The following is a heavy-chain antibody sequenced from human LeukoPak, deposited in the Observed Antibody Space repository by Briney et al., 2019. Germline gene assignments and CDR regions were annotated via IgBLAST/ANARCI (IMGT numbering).Heavy chain of an antibody. D-gene: IGHD3-10*01. CDR3: AREPIPQGWFGEKDAFDI. V-gene: IGHV3-33*01. CDR2: IWYDGSNK. J-gene: IGHJ3*02. CDR1: GFTFSSYG. Sequence: PGGSLRLSCAASGFTFSSYGMHWVRQAPGKGLEWVAVIWYDGSNKYYADSVKGRFTISRDNSKNTLYLKMNSLRAEDTAVYYCAREPIPQGWFGEKDAFDIWGQGTMVTVSS.